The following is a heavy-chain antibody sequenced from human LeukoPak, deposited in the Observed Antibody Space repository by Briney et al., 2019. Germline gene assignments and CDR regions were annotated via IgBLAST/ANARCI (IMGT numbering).Heavy chain of an antibody. CDR1: GASISSYY. D-gene: IGHD6-19*01. Sequence: SETLSLTCTVSGASISSYYWSWIRQPPGKGLEWIGYIYYSGSTNYNPSLKSRVTISVDTSKNQFSLKMSSVTAADTAVYYCATMTSSGWYAAGYYFDYWGQGTLVTVSS. CDR3: ATMTSSGWYAAGYYFDY. J-gene: IGHJ4*02. CDR2: IYYSGST. V-gene: IGHV4-59*01.